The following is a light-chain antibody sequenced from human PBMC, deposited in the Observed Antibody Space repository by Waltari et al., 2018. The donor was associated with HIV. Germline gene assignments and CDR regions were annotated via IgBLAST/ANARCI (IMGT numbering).Light chain of an antibody. V-gene: IGKV1-17*01. CDR2: AAS. CDR1: RDIRND. Sequence: DIQMTQSPSSLSASVGDRVTIICRAGRDIRNDLGWFQQKPGKAPKRLIYAASSLQSGVPSRFSGSGSGTEFTLTISSLQSEDFALYYCQQYYNWPPWTFGQGTKVEIK. CDR3: QQYYNWPPWT. J-gene: IGKJ1*01.